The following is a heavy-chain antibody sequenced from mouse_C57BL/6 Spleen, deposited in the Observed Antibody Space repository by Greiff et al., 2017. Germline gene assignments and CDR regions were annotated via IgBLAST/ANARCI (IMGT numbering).Heavy chain of an antibody. D-gene: IGHD1-1*01. J-gene: IGHJ4*01. Sequence: VQLKQSGPVLVKPGASVKMSCKASGYTFTDYYMNWVKQSHGKSLEWIGVINPYNGGTSYNQKFKGKATLTVAKSSSTAYMELNSLTSEDSAVYYCARRGVVATDYWGQGTSVTVSS. CDR3: ARRGVVATDY. CDR2: INPYNGGT. CDR1: GYTFTDYY. V-gene: IGHV1-19*01.